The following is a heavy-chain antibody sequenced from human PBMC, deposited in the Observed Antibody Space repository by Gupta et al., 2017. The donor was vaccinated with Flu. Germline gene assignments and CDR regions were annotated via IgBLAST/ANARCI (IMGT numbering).Heavy chain of an antibody. D-gene: IGHD3-22*01. V-gene: IGHV3-64*07. CDR1: GFIFSNYA. J-gene: IGHJ4*02. CDR3: ATEGRNTRSGYYYLIEN. CDR2: ISSNGGLA. Sequence: EVQLVESGGGLVQPGGYLRLSCTAPGFIFSNYAMHWVRQAPGGGLEYVSGISSNGGLASYADSVKGRFTISRDNSMNTLYLQLGGLRSEDMAVYYCATEGRNTRSGYYYLIENWGPGTLVTVSS.